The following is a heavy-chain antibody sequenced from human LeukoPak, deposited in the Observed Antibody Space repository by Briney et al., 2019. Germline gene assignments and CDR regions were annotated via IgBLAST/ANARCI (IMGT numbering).Heavy chain of an antibody. J-gene: IGHJ4*02. V-gene: IGHV3-7*01. D-gene: IGHD4-17*01. CDR1: GFTFSSYA. CDR3: ARDNGDPFDY. CDR2: IKQDGSEK. Sequence: GGSLRLSCAASGFTFSSYAMSWVRQAPGKGLEWVANIKQDGSEKYYVDSVKGRFTISRDNAKNSPYPQMNSLRAEDTAVYYCARDNGDPFDYWGQGTLVTVSS.